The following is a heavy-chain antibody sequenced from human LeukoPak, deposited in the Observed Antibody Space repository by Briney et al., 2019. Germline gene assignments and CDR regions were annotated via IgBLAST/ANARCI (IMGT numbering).Heavy chain of an antibody. D-gene: IGHD3-10*01. V-gene: IGHV3-33*07. CDR1: GFTFINYG. Sequence: GGSLRLSCAASGFTFINYGMYWVRQAPGKGLEWVATVWYDGNNKYYADSMGGRFTISRDNSKNMVFLHMNSLRVEDTALYYCAREPYGSGSYQFDYWGQGTLVTVSS. J-gene: IGHJ4*02. CDR2: VWYDGNNK. CDR3: AREPYGSGSYQFDY.